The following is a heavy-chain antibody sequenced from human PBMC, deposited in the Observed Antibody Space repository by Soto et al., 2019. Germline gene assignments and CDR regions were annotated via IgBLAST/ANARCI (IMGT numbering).Heavy chain of an antibody. Sequence: SETLSLTCAVSGGSISSSNWWSWVRQPPGKGLEWIGEIYHSGSTNYNPSLKSRVTISVDKSKNQFSLKLSSVTAADTAVYYCARGVTIFRVVIRTWFDPSGQGTLVTVYS. D-gene: IGHD3-3*01. J-gene: IGHJ5*02. CDR3: ARGVTIFRVVIRTWFDP. CDR2: IYHSGST. CDR1: GGSISSSNW. V-gene: IGHV4-4*02.